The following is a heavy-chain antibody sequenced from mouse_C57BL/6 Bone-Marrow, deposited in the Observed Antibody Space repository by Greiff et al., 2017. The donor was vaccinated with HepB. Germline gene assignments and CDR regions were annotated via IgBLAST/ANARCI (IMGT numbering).Heavy chain of an antibody. CDR3: AREDPGGSSHYYFDY. V-gene: IGHV5-4*01. Sequence: EVMLVESGGGLVKPGGSLKLSCAASGFTFSSYAMSWVRQTPEKRLEWVATISDGGSYTYYPDNVKGRFTISRDNAKNNLYLQMSHLKSEDTAMYYCAREDPGGSSHYYFDYGGQGTTLTVSS. J-gene: IGHJ2*01. CDR1: GFTFSSYA. D-gene: IGHD1-1*01. CDR2: ISDGGSYT.